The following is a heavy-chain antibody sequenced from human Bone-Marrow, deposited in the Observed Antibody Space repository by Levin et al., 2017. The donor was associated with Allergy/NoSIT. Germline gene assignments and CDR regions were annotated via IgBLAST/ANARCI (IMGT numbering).Heavy chain of an antibody. D-gene: IGHD3-16*02. CDR1: SLTTTGVG. Sequence: SLTTTGVGVAWFRQPPGKALEWIAIVYWDNDKKYGPSLNGRLSITKDTSKNQVVLMMTNVDPADTASYFCAHVVITYGGVIGDEAFDIWGPGTMVTVSS. J-gene: IGHJ3*02. CDR2: VYWDNDK. V-gene: IGHV2-5*05. CDR3: AHVVITYGGVIGDEAFDI.